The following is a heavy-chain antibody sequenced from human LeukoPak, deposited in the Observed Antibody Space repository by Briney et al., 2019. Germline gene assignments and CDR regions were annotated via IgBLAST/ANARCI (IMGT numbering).Heavy chain of an antibody. V-gene: IGHV3-7*01. J-gene: IGHJ5*02. CDR1: GFTFSSYW. CDR3: ARDIAVAGTFWFDP. Sequence: GGSLRLSCAASGFTFSSYWMSWVRQAPGKGLEWVANIKQDGSEKYYVDSAKGRFTISRDNAKNSLYLQMNSLRAEDTAVYYCARDIAVAGTFWFDPWGQGTLVTVSS. CDR2: IKQDGSEK. D-gene: IGHD6-19*01.